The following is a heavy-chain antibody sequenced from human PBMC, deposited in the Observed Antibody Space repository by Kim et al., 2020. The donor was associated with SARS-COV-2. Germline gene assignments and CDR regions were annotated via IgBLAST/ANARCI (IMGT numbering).Heavy chain of an antibody. V-gene: IGHV1-69*13. J-gene: IGHJ6*02. Sequence: SVKVSCKASGGTFSSYAISWVRQAPGQGLEWMGGIIPIFGTANYAQKFQGRVTITADESTSTAYMELSSLRSEDTAVYYCAREGRLVRGVSPIRYYYYGMDVWGQGTTVTVSS. CDR1: GGTFSSYA. CDR3: AREGRLVRGVSPIRYYYYGMDV. D-gene: IGHD3-10*01. CDR2: IIPIFGTA.